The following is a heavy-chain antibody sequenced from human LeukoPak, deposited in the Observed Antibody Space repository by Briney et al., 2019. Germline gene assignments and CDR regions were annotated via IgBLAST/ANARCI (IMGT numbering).Heavy chain of an antibody. CDR3: ARVRATFSPHFDN. J-gene: IGHJ4*02. V-gene: IGHV3-74*01. D-gene: IGHD5-12*01. Sequence: GGSLRLSCAASGFTFSSYWMHWVRQAPGKGLMWVSRINSDGSITSYADSVKGRFTISRDNAKNTPYVQMNRLRAEYTAVYYCARVRATFSPHFDNWGQGTLVTVSS. CDR2: INSDGSIT. CDR1: GFTFSSYW.